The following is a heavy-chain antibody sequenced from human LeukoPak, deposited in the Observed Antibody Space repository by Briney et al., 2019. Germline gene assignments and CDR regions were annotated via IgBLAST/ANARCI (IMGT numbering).Heavy chain of an antibody. CDR1: GFTFSSYA. Sequence: GGSLRLSCAASGFTFSSYAMHWVRQAPGKGLEYVSAISSNGGSTYYANSVKGRFTISRDNSKNTLYLQMGSLRAEDMAVYYCARGRLGLVGATVVYWGQGTPVTVSS. CDR3: ARGRLGLVGATVVY. J-gene: IGHJ4*02. V-gene: IGHV3-64*01. CDR2: ISSNGGST. D-gene: IGHD1-26*01.